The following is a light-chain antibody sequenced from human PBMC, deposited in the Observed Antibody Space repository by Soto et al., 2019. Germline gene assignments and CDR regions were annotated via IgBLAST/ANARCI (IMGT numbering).Light chain of an antibody. J-gene: IGKJ5*01. V-gene: IGKV3-11*01. Sequence: EIVLTQSPAPLSSSPGERATLSCTASQSVTNYLAWYQQKSGQAPRLLIYGASSRATVIPARFSGSGSGTDFTLTISIPEPEDFAVYYCQQHFSWPITFGQGTRLEIK. CDR2: GAS. CDR1: QSVTNY. CDR3: QQHFSWPIT.